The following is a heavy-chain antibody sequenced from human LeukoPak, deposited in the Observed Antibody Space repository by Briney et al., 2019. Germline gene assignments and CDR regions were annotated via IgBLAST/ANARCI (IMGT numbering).Heavy chain of an antibody. D-gene: IGHD3-10*01. CDR2: IWYDGSNE. J-gene: IGHJ4*02. CDR1: GFTFSRYP. V-gene: IGHV3-33*08. CDR3: ARDQSHYTAPGDY. Sequence: GGSLRLSCSASGFTFSRYPMHWVRQAPGKGLEWVALIWYDGSNEYYADSVKGRFTISRDNSKNTLYLQMNSLRAEDTAVYYCARDQSHYTAPGDYWGQGTLVTVSS.